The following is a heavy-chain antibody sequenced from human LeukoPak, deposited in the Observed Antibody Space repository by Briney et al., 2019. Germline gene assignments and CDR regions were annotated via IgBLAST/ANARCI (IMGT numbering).Heavy chain of an antibody. CDR2: INWNGGST. CDR1: GFTFSSYS. J-gene: IGHJ6*03. CDR3: ARKKQLNYYYYYMDV. Sequence: GGSLRLSCAAPGFTFSSYSMNWVRQAPGKGLEWVSGINWNGGSTGYADSVKGRFTISRDNAKNSLYLQMNSLRAEDTALYYCARKKQLNYYYYYMDVWGKGTTVTVSS. D-gene: IGHD1-1*01. V-gene: IGHV3-20*04.